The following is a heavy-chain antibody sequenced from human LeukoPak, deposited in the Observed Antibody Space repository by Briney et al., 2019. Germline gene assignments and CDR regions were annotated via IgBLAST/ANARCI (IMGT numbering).Heavy chain of an antibody. CDR3: ARAGAPGTVDY. J-gene: IGHJ4*02. D-gene: IGHD6-13*01. CDR2: INQDGSEK. V-gene: IGHV3-7*01. Sequence: GGSLRLSCAAPGFTFSDSWMSWVRQAPGEGLEWVANINQDGSEKYYVDSLKGRFTISRDNAKNSLHLQMNSLRAEDTAVYYCARAGAPGTVDYWGQGSLVTVSS. CDR1: GFTFSDSW.